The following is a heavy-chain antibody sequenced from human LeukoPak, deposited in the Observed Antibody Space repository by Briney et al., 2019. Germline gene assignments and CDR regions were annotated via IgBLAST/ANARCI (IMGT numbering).Heavy chain of an antibody. CDR3: ATNSGKRFDY. V-gene: IGHV3-7*01. J-gene: IGHJ4*02. D-gene: IGHD1-1*01. CDR2: INQVGSQT. Sequence: PGGSLRLSCAASGFTFSNYWMSWVRQTPGEGLEYLANINQVGSQTYYMDSVKGRFTISRDNAKNSLYLQMDSLRAEDMAVYYCATNSGKRFDYWGQGTLVTVSS. CDR1: GFTFSNYW.